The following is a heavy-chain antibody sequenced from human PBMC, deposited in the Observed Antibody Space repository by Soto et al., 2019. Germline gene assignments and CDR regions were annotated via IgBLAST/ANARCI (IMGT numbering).Heavy chain of an antibody. CDR3: ARFSHSSGWQDV. Sequence: GESLKISCKGSRDNFNNYWIAWVRQMPGKGLEWMGIIYPGDSDTKYSPSFQGQVTFSADKSISTAYLQWNSLKASDTAMYYCARFSHSSGWQDVWGQGTTVTVSS. J-gene: IGHJ6*02. CDR1: RDNFNNYW. V-gene: IGHV5-51*01. CDR2: IYPGDSDT. D-gene: IGHD6-19*01.